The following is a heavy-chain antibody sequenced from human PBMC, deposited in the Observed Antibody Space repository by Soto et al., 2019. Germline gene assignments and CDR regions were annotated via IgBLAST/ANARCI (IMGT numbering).Heavy chain of an antibody. J-gene: IGHJ6*02. D-gene: IGHD2-2*01. V-gene: IGHV3-23*01. CDR3: AKGGSTSRWTYYYGMDV. Sequence: EVQLLESGGGLIQHGGSLRLSCAASGFTVSSYAMSWVRHAPGKGLESVSAISGSGGSTYYADSVKGRFTISRDNSKNTLYLQMNSLRAEDTAVYYCAKGGSTSRWTYYYGMDVWGQGTTVTVSS. CDR2: ISGSGGST. CDR1: GFTVSSYA.